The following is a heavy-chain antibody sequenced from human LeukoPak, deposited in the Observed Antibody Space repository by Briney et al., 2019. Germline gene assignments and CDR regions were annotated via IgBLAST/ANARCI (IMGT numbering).Heavy chain of an antibody. J-gene: IGHJ5*02. CDR1: GYTFTSYY. V-gene: IGHV1-46*01. CDR2: INPSGGST. CDR3: AQQQLVPNWFDP. Sequence: ASVKVSCKASGYTFTSYYMHWVRQAPGQGLEWMGIINPSGGSTSYAQKFQGTVTMTRDTSTSTVYMELSSLRSEDTAVYYCAQQQLVPNWFDPWGQGTLVTVSS. D-gene: IGHD6-13*01.